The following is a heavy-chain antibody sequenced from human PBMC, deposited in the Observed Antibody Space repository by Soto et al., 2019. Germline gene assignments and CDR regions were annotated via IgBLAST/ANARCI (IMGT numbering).Heavy chain of an antibody. CDR3: AKAPAYSSGWYVDY. CDR2: ISYHGSNK. J-gene: IGHJ4*02. V-gene: IGHV3-30*18. D-gene: IGHD6-19*01. CDR1: GFTFSHYG. Sequence: QVQLVESGGGVVQPGRSLRLSCAASGFTFSHYGMHWVRQAPGKGLGWVAVISYHGSNKYYADSVKGRFTISRDNSKNTLYLQMNSLRAEDTAVYYCAKAPAYSSGWYVDYWGQGTLVTVSS.